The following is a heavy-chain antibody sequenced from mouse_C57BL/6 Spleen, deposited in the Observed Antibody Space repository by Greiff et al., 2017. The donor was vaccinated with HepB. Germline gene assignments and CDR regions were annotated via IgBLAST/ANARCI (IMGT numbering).Heavy chain of an antibody. D-gene: IGHD1-1*01. Sequence: VKLQQPGAELVKPGASVKLSCKASGYTFTSYWMQWVKQRPGQGLEWIGEIDPSDSYTNYNQKFKGKATLTVDTSSSTAYMQLSSLTSEDSAVYYCARRYGSSYGNYWGQGTTLTVSS. V-gene: IGHV1-50*01. CDR3: ARRYGSSYGNY. CDR2: IDPSDSYT. J-gene: IGHJ2*01. CDR1: GYTFTSYW.